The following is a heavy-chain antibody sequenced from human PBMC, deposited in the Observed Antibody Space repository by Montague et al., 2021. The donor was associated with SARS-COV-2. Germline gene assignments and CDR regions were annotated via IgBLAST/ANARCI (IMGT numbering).Heavy chain of an antibody. V-gene: IGHV4-34*01. J-gene: IGHJ4*02. CDR1: GGSFSDNY. CDR2: INYRGTS. Sequence: SETLSLTCAVSGGSFSDNYWSWIRQPPGKGLEWIGEINYRGTSNYNPSLKSRVSISVDTSKNQFSLYLGSVTAADTAVYYCARGRPHFDMILVVMTGGEYYFDYWGQGTLVIVSS. CDR3: ARGRPHFDMILVVMTGGEYYFDY. D-gene: IGHD3-22*01.